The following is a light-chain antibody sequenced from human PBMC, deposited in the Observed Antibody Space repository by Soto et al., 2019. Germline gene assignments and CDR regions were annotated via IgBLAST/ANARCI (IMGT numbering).Light chain of an antibody. J-gene: IGKJ1*01. CDR3: QQSYSSTWT. Sequence: DIQMTQSPSSLSASVGDRVTITCRASQNIDHHLNWYQHKPGSAPRLLMDATSRMQGGVPSRFSGSGTGTEFALIINSLQPEDFATYYCQQSYSSTWTFGQGTKLEIK. CDR2: ATS. CDR1: QNIDHH. V-gene: IGKV1-39*01.